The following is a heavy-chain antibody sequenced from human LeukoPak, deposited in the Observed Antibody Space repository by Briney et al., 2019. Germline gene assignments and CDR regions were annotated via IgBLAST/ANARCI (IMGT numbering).Heavy chain of an antibody. Sequence: SVKVSCKTSGYTFTAAFLHWVRQAPGHGLEWIGWFATNDGRTKYAERFQGRVSMTRDTYTTTAYMELSSLTSDDTAVYYCARDGVFGTDFDAFDLWGQGTPVTVS. J-gene: IGHJ3*01. CDR3: ARDGVFGTDFDAFDL. V-gene: IGHV1-2*02. CDR1: GYTFTAAF. D-gene: IGHD3-3*01. CDR2: FATNDGRT.